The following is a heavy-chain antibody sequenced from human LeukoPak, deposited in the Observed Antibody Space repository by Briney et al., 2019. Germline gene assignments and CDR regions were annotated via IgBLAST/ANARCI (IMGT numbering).Heavy chain of an antibody. CDR2: INHSGST. Sequence: SETLSLTCAVYGGSFSGYYWSWIRQPPGKGLEWIGEINHSGSTNYNPSLKSRVTISVDTSKNQFSLKLSSATAADTAVYYCARGTFTYDFWSGYSHYFDYWGQGTLVTVSS. D-gene: IGHD3-3*01. CDR1: GGSFSGYY. J-gene: IGHJ4*02. V-gene: IGHV4-34*01. CDR3: ARGTFTYDFWSGYSHYFDY.